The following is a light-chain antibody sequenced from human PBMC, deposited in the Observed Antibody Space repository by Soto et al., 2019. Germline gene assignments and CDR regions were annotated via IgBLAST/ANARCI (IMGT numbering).Light chain of an antibody. CDR3: QHYGRSPWT. CDR1: QSVRDY. CDR2: RAS. Sequence: KHAPDTLSVTPGERAALSCSASQSVRDYLAWYQHKPGQAPRPLIYRASIRATGIPARFTASGSGKDVNLISLRLEPEDFAVYYCQHYGRSPWTCGKGTKVDIK. V-gene: IGKV3-20*01. J-gene: IGKJ1*01.